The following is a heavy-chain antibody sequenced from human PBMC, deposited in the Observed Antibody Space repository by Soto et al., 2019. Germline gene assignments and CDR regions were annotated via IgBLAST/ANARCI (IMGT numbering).Heavy chain of an antibody. V-gene: IGHV4-34*01. CDR2: INHSGST. D-gene: IGHD3-16*01. CDR1: GGSFSGYY. J-gene: IGHJ4*02. Sequence: TLSLTCAVYGGSFSGYYWSWIRQSPGKGLEWIGEINHSGSTNYTPSLKSRVTISVDTSKNQVSLKLSSVTAADTAVYYCARTTAFVSGTYPPAHFDYWGQGTRVTVS. CDR3: ARTTAFVSGTYPPAHFDY.